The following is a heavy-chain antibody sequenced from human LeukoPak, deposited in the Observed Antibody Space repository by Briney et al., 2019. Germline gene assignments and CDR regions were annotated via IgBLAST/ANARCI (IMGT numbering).Heavy chain of an antibody. CDR1: GGTFSSYA. CDR3: ARERRTYSGSHRPPNWFDP. V-gene: IGHV1-69*13. Sequence: SVKVSCKASGGTFSSYAISWVRQAPGQGLEWMGGIIPIFGTANYAQNVQGRVTITADESTSTAYMELSSLRSDDTAVSYCARERRTYSGSHRPPNWFDPWGQGTLVTVSS. D-gene: IGHD1-26*01. CDR2: IIPIFGTA. J-gene: IGHJ5*02.